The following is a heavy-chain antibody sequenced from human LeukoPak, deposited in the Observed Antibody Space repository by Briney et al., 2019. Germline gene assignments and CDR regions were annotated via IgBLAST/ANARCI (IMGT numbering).Heavy chain of an antibody. J-gene: IGHJ4*02. Sequence: GGSLRLSCAASGFTFSSYSMNWVRQAPGKGLERVSSISSSSSYIYYADSVKGRFTISRDNAKNSLYLQMNSLRAEDTAVYYCARGSDYVWGSYRYLDYWGQGTLVTVSS. CDR3: ARGSDYVWGSYRYLDY. CDR1: GFTFSSYS. D-gene: IGHD3-16*02. CDR2: ISSSSSYI. V-gene: IGHV3-21*01.